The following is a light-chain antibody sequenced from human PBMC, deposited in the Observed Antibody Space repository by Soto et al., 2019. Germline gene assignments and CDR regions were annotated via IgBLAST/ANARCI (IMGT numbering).Light chain of an antibody. J-gene: IGKJ1*01. Sequence: DIQMTQSPSSLSASVGDRVTITCLASQSISSYLNWYQQKPGRAPKLLIYKASSLESGVPSRFSGSGSGTEFTLTISSLQPEDFATYYCQQSYRTPRTFGQGTKVDIK. CDR3: QQSYRTPRT. V-gene: IGKV1-39*01. CDR1: QSISSY. CDR2: KAS.